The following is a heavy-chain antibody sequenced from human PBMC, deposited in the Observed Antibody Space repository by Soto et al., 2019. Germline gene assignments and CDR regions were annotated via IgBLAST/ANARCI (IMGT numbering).Heavy chain of an antibody. CDR2: ISSDGGST. V-gene: IGHV3-64*01. J-gene: IGHJ4*02. CDR1: GFTFRGYA. Sequence: EVLLVESGGGLVQPGGSLRLSCAASGFTFRGYAMHWVRQAPGKGLEYVSRISSDGGSTYYVNSVKGRFAISRYNSKNTMYLQLGSLTTDDMAVYYCARVGVATRVFDYWGQGTLVTVSS. D-gene: IGHD3-3*01. CDR3: ARVGVATRVFDY.